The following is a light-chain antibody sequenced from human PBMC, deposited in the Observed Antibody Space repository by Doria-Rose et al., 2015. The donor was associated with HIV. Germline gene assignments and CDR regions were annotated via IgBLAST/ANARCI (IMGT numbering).Light chain of an antibody. CDR2: DGS. CDR3: HQYGTSRT. CDR1: QSFSSTY. V-gene: IGKV3-20*01. Sequence: TQSPGTLSLSPGERATLSCRASQSFSSTYLAWYQQKPGQAPSLLIYDGSTMATGIPDRFSASGSGTDFTLTINRLEPEDFALYYCHQYGTSRTFGQGTKVEI. J-gene: IGKJ1*01.